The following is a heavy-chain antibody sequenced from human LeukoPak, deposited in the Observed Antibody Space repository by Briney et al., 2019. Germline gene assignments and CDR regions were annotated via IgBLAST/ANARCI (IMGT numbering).Heavy chain of an antibody. CDR3: ARGGSYLSAFDI. V-gene: IGHV3-48*03. J-gene: IGHJ3*02. D-gene: IGHD1-26*01. CDR2: IGSSDSTT. Sequence: PGGSLRLSCVASGFTFSSYEMNWVRQAPGKGLEWLSYIGSSDSTTHYADSVKGRFTISRDNSKNTPYLQMNSLRAEDTAVYYCARGGSYLSAFDIWGQGTMVTVSS. CDR1: GFTFSSYE.